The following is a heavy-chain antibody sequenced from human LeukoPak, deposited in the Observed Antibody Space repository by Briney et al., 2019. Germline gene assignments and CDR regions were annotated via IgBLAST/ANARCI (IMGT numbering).Heavy chain of an antibody. CDR1: GYSFTSYW. D-gene: IGHD5-24*01. V-gene: IGHV5-51*01. J-gene: IGHJ4*02. CDR3: ARLREMATISPLDY. Sequence: GESLKISCKGSGYSFTSYWIAWVRQMPGKGLEWMGIIYPGDSDTRYSPSFQSQVTISADKSISTAYLQWGSLKASDTAMYYCARLREMATISPLDYWGQGTLVTVSS. CDR2: IYPGDSDT.